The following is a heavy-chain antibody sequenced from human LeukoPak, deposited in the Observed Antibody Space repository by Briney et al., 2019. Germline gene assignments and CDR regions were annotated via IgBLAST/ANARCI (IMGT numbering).Heavy chain of an antibody. CDR1: GGSISSYY. V-gene: IGHV4-59*05. Sequence: SETLSLTCTVSGGSISSYYWTWIRQPPGKGLEWIGSIYYSGSTYYNPSLKSRVTISVDTSKNQFSLKLSSVTAADTAVYYCAGGGYCSSTSCYVVSSWFDPWGQGTLVTVSS. D-gene: IGHD2-2*01. CDR3: AGGGYCSSTSCYVVSSWFDP. J-gene: IGHJ5*02. CDR2: IYYSGST.